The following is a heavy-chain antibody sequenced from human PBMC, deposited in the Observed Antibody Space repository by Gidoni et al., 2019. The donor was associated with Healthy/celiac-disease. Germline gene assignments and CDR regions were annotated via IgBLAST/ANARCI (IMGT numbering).Heavy chain of an antibody. J-gene: IGHJ6*02. D-gene: IGHD6-13*01. V-gene: IGHV3-23*01. CDR3: AKIRRTAAESLYYYYGMDV. CDR1: GFTFSSYA. Sequence: EVQLLESGGGLVQPGGSLRLSCAASGFTFSSYAMSWVRQAPGKGLEWVSAISGSGGSTYYADSVKGRFTISRDNSKNTLYLQMNSLRAEDTAVYYCAKIRRTAAESLYYYYGMDVWGQGTTVTVSS. CDR2: ISGSGGST.